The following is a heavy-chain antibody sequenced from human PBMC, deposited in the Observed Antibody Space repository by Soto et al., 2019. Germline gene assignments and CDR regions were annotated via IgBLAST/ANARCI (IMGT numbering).Heavy chain of an antibody. J-gene: IGHJ6*02. Sequence: SETLSLTCTVSGGSVSSGDYFWSWLRQSPWKRLEWIAYIYYSGSTNYNPSLKSRATISVDTSKSQVSLTLTSMTAADAALYYCARSPNYYYYGFDXWGQGNAVTV. CDR3: ARSPNYYYYGFDX. V-gene: IGHV4-61*08. CDR2: IYYSGST. CDR1: GGSVSSGDYF. D-gene: IGHD3-10*01.